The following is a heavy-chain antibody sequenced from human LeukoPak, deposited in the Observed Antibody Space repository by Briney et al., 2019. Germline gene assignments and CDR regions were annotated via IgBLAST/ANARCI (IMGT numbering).Heavy chain of an antibody. D-gene: IGHD4-11*01. V-gene: IGHV2-5*01. CDR1: GISLSTSGMY. CDR3: AHRNSDYRAFDI. J-gene: IGHJ3*02. Sequence: SGPTLVKPTQTLTLTCTFSGISLSTSGMYVGWIRQPPGKALEWLALIYWNDDKRYSPSLKSRLTITKDTSKNQVVLTMTNMDPVDTATYYCAHRNSDYRAFDIWGQGTMVTVSS. CDR2: IYWNDDK.